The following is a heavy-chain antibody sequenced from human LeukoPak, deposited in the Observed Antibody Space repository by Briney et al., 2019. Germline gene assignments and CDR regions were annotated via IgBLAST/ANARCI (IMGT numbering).Heavy chain of an antibody. CDR3: AKDNIVVVVAAIYNWFDP. V-gene: IGHV3-30*04. Sequence: GGSLRLSCAASGFTFSSYAMHWVRQAPGKGLEWVAVISYDGSNKYYADSVKGRFTISRDNSKNTLYLQMNSLRAEDTAVYYCAKDNIVVVVAAIYNWFDPWGQGTLVTVSS. CDR1: GFTFSSYA. D-gene: IGHD2-15*01. CDR2: ISYDGSNK. J-gene: IGHJ5*02.